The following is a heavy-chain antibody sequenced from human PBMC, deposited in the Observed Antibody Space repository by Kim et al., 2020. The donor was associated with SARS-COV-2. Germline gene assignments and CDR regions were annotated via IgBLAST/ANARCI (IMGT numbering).Heavy chain of an antibody. CDR3: AKSAFYGAGYYYDI. V-gene: IGHV3-23*01. D-gene: IGHD3-10*01. Sequence: YADSVRGRFTTSRDNAKTTLYLQMNRLTADDTAIYICAKSAFYGAGYYYDIWGQGTLVTVSS. J-gene: IGHJ4*02.